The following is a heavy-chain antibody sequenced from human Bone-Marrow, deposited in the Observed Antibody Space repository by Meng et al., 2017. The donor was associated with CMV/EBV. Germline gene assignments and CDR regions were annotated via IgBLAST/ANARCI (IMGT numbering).Heavy chain of an antibody. CDR1: GGSFSGYS. V-gene: IGHV4-34*01. J-gene: IGHJ5*02. CDR2: INESDRT. Sequence: SETLSLTCIVYGGSFSGYSWNWIRQPPGKGLEWIGEINESDRTDYRSSLKSRVTISVDTSKNQVSLKLSSVTAADTAVYYCARVSGSYQGHWFDPWGQGTLVTVSS. CDR3: ARVSGSYQGHWFDP. D-gene: IGHD1-26*01.